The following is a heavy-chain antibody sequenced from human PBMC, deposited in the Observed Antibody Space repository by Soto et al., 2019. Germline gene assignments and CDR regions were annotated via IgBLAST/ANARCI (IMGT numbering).Heavy chain of an antibody. Sequence: SETLSLTCTVSGGSISSSSYYWGWIRQPPGKGLEWIGSIYYSGSTYYNPSLKSRVTISVDTSKNQFSLKLSSVTAADTAVYYCARDLFQGYNDYWGQGTLVTVSS. V-gene: IGHV4-39*07. J-gene: IGHJ4*02. CDR3: ARDLFQGYNDY. CDR1: GGSISSSSYY. CDR2: IYYSGST. D-gene: IGHD5-12*01.